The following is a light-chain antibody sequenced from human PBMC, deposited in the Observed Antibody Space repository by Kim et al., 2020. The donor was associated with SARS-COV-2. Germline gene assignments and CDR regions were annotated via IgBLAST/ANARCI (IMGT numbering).Light chain of an antibody. CDR1: QSINTG. CDR2: DAT. V-gene: IGKV1-5*01. J-gene: IGKJ1*01. CDR3: QQYNNYST. Sequence: IQMTQSPSTLSASVGDRVTITCRASQSINTGLAWYQQRPGKAPNLLIYDATSLRTGVPSRFSGSESETEFTLTITSLQPDDFATYYCQQYNNYSTFGQGTKVEI.